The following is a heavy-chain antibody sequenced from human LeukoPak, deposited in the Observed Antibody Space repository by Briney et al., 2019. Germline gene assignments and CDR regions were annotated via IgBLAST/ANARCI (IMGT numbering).Heavy chain of an antibody. J-gene: IGHJ3*02. CDR2: IYTSGST. Sequence: SETLSLTCTVSGGSISSYYWSWIRQPAGKGLEGIGRIYTSGSTNYSPSLKSRVTMSVDTSKNQFSLKLSSVTAADTAVYYCARTYSSGRRNAFDIWGQGTMVTVSS. V-gene: IGHV4-4*07. CDR3: ARTYSSGRRNAFDI. D-gene: IGHD6-19*01. CDR1: GGSISSYY.